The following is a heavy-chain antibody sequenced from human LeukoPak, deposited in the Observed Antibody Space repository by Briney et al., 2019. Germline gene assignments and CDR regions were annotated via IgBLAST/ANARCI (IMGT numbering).Heavy chain of an antibody. J-gene: IGHJ4*02. CDR3: AKDFWSTYDAY. CDR1: GFTFSSYS. Sequence: PGGSLRLSCAASGFTFSSYSMNWVRQAPGKGLEWVAYIRNDGGSRMYADSVKGRFTISRDDSKNTLSLQMNSLRAEDTALYYCAKDFWSTYDAYWGQGTVVTVSS. CDR2: IRNDGGSR. D-gene: IGHD3-3*01. V-gene: IGHV3-30*02.